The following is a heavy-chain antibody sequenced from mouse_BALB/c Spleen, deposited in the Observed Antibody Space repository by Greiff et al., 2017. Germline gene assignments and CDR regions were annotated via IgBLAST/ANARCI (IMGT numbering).Heavy chain of an antibody. CDR2: IDPANGNT. J-gene: IGHJ2*01. V-gene: IGHV14-3*02. Sequence: VQLKQSGAELVKPGASVKLSCTASGFNIKDTYMHWVKQRPEQGLEWIGRIDPANGNTKYDPKFQGKATITADTSSNTAYLQLSSLTSEDTAVYYCARWGGSSPFDYWGQGTTLTVSS. CDR3: ARWGGSSPFDY. D-gene: IGHD1-1*01. CDR1: GFNIKDTY.